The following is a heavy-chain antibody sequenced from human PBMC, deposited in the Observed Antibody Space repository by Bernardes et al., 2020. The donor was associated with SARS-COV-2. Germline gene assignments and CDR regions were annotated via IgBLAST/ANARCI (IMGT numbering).Heavy chain of an antibody. D-gene: IGHD3-10*01. CDR2: IHPGDSET. J-gene: IGHJ6*02. Sequence: GASLKISCKGSGHSFTSYWIAWVRPIPGKGLEWMGIIHPGDSETIYSPSFQGQVTISVDKAITTAYLEWSSLKTSDTAMYYCARSVAHRGAYGMDVWGQGTTVTVSS. V-gene: IGHV5-51*01. CDR3: ARSVAHRGAYGMDV. CDR1: GHSFTSYW.